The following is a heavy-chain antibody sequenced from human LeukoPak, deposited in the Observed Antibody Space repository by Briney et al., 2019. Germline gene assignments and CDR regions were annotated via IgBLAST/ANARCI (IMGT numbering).Heavy chain of an antibody. D-gene: IGHD4-17*01. V-gene: IGHV3-23*01. CDR2: IGRSGSPT. CDR3: VKDADDSGDFLFHA. Sequence: GGSLRLSCAVSGFTFSDYVMSWVRQTPGEGLEWVSGIGRSGSPTYFASSVKGRFTISRDNSKNTLYLQMNRLRAEDTALYFCVKDADDSGDFLFHAWGQGTLVTVSS. CDR1: GFTFSDYV. J-gene: IGHJ5*02.